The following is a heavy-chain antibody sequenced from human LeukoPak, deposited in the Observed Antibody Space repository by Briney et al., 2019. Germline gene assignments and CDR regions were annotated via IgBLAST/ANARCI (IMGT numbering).Heavy chain of an antibody. CDR1: GGSISSGGYY. J-gene: IGHJ6*03. CDR2: IYYSGST. CDR3: ARVSQGSGQLVQPGDYMDV. D-gene: IGHD6-6*01. V-gene: IGHV4-31*03. Sequence: SETLSLTCTVSGGSISSGGYYWSWIRQHPGKGLEWIGYIYYSGSTYYNPSLKSRVTISVDTSKNQFSLKLSSVTAADTAVYYCARVSQGSGQLVQPGDYMDVWGKGTTVTVSS.